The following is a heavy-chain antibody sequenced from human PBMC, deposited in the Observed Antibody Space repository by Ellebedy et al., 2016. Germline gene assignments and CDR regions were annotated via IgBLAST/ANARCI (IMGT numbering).Heavy chain of an antibody. V-gene: IGHV4-34*01. CDR1: GGSFSGYY. CDR3: ARDPFLMVRGVITPINDAFDI. J-gene: IGHJ3*02. CDR2: INHSGST. Sequence: SETLSLTCAVYGGSFSGYYWSWIRQPPGKGLEWIGEINHSGSTNYNPSLKSRVTISVDTSKNQFSLKLSSVTAADTAVYYCARDPFLMVRGVITPINDAFDIWGQGTMVTVSS. D-gene: IGHD3-10*01.